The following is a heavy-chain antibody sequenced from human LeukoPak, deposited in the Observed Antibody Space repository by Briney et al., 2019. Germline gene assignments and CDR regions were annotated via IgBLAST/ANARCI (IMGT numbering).Heavy chain of an antibody. V-gene: IGHV1-24*01. J-gene: IGHJ4*02. Sequence: ASVKVSCKVSGYTLTELSMHWVRQAPGKGLEWMGGFDPENGETIYAQKFQGRVTMTEDTSTDTAYMELSSLRSEETAVYCCSTWPQKSDDYWGQGTLVTVSS. CDR1: GYTLTELS. CDR3: STWPQKSDDY. CDR2: FDPENGET.